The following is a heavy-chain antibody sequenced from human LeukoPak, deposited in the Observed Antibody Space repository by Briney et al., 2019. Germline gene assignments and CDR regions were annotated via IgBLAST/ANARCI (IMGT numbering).Heavy chain of an antibody. V-gene: IGHV3-74*01. CDR1: GFTFSSYW. Sequence: GGSLRLSCAASGFTFSSYWMHWVRQGPGKGLVWVSRINSDGSSTNYADSVRGRFTISRDNAENTLYLQMNSLRVEDTAVYYCARRVVVAAAPYYFDYWGQGTLVAVSS. CDR2: INSDGSST. J-gene: IGHJ4*02. D-gene: IGHD2-2*01. CDR3: ARRVVVAAAPYYFDY.